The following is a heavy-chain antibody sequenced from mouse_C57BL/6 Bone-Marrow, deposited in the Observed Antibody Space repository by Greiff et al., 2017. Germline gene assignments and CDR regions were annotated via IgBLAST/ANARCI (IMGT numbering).Heavy chain of an antibody. J-gene: IGHJ3*01. CDR3: ARGGGSSPIAY. CDR1: GYAFTNYL. CDR2: INPGSGGT. V-gene: IGHV1-54*01. D-gene: IGHD1-1*01. Sequence: QVQLQQSGAELVRPGTSVKVSCKASGYAFTNYLIEWVKQRPGQGLEWIGVINPGSGGTYYHEKLKGKATLTADKSSSTAYMQLGGLTSEDSAVYFCARGGGSSPIAYWGQGTLVTVSA.